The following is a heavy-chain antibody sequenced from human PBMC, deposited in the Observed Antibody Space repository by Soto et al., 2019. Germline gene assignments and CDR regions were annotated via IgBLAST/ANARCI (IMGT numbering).Heavy chain of an antibody. CDR2: IYPGDSDT. V-gene: IGHV5-51*01. Sequence: GESLKISCKGSGYSFTSYWIGWVRQMPGKGLEWMGIIYPGDSDTRYSPSFQGQVTISADKSISTAYLQWSSLKASDTAMYYCARLREYSGYVSSDAFDIWGQGTMVTVSS. J-gene: IGHJ3*02. CDR3: ARLREYSGYVSSDAFDI. D-gene: IGHD5-12*01. CDR1: GYSFTSYW.